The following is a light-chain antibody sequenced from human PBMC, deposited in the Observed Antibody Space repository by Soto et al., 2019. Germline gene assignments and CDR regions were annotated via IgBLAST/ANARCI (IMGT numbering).Light chain of an antibody. J-gene: IGLJ2*01. CDR3: QSADSSGTYVV. CDR1: ALPKQY. V-gene: IGLV3-25*02. CDR2: KDS. Sequence: SYELTPPPSVSVSPGQTARITCSGDALPKQYAYWYQQKPGQAPVLVIYKDSERPSGIPERFSASSSGTTVTLTISGVQAEDEANYYCQSADSSGTYVVFGGGTQLTVL.